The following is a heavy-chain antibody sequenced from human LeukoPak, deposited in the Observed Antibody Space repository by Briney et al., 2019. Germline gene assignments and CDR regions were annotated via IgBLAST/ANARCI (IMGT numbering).Heavy chain of an antibody. V-gene: IGHV3-30*02. Sequence: GGSLRLSCAASASSFSNSGMHWVRQAPGKGLEWVAFIWSDGSSQYYADSVKGRFTISRDNSRNTLYLQMNSLRAEDTAVYYCAKGREHSSDYWGQGTLVTVPS. J-gene: IGHJ4*02. CDR3: AKGREHSSDY. D-gene: IGHD6-13*01. CDR2: IWSDGSSQ. CDR1: ASSFSNSG.